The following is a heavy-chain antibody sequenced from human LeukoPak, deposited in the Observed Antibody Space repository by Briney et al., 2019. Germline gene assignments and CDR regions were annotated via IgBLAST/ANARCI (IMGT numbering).Heavy chain of an antibody. CDR2: IYYSGST. CDR1: GGSISSSSYY. V-gene: IGHV4-39*01. CDR3: ARQKQWQSFDY. D-gene: IGHD6-19*01. Sequence: SETLSLTCTVSGGSISSSSYYWGWIRQPPGKGLEWIGSIYYSGSTYYNPSLESRVTISVDTSKNQFSLKLSSVTAADTAVYYCARQKQWQSFDYWGQGTLVTVSS. J-gene: IGHJ4*02.